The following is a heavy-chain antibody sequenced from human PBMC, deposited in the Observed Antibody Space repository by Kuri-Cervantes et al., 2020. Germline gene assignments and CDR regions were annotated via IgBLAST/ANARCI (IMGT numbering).Heavy chain of an antibody. Sequence: GESLKISCAASGFTFSSYSMNWVRQAPGKGLEWISYISTSSSTIYYADSVKGRFTISRDNAKNSLYLQVNSLRDEDTAVYYCVRDRISDVWGQGTTVTVSS. V-gene: IGHV3-48*02. CDR1: GFTFSSYS. J-gene: IGHJ6*02. CDR3: VRDRISDV. D-gene: IGHD2/OR15-2a*01. CDR2: ISTSSSTI.